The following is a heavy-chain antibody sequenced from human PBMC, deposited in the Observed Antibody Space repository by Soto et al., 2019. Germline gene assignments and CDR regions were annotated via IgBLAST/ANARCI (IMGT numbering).Heavy chain of an antibody. D-gene: IGHD3-10*01. CDR3: ARAHGSGWGAFDI. Sequence: QLQLQESGSGLVKPSQTLSLTCAVSGGSISSGGYSWSWIRQPPGKGLEWIGYIYHSGSTYYNPSLKSRVTISVDSSKNQFSLKLSSVTAADTAVYYCARAHGSGWGAFDIWCQGTMVTFSS. CDR2: IYHSGST. CDR1: GGSISSGGYS. V-gene: IGHV4-30-2*01. J-gene: IGHJ3*02.